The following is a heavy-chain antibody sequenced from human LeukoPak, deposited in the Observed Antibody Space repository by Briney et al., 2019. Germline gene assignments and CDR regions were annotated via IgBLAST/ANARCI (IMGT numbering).Heavy chain of an antibody. D-gene: IGHD3-22*01. V-gene: IGHV4-30-4*01. J-gene: IGHJ4*02. CDR1: GGSISSGDYY. CDR2: IYYSGST. CDR3: ARQAYFYDSSGYSTLFDY. Sequence: SETLSLTCTVSGGSISSGDYYWSWIRQPPGKGLEWIGYIYYSGSTYYNPSLKSRVTMSVDTSKNQSSLKLSSVTAADTAVYYCARQAYFYDSSGYSTLFDYWGQGTLVTVSS.